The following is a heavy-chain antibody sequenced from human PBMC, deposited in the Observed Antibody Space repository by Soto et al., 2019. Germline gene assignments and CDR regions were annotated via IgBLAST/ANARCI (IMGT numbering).Heavy chain of an antibody. D-gene: IGHD6-19*01. Sequence: PGGSLRLSCAASVFTFSTYGMHWVRQAPGKGLEWLAIIWYDGTNKFYADSVKGRFTVSRDNYKNTLYLQMNGLRAEDTAVYYCATDGPRIAVAGTYPDHWGQGTLVTVSS. V-gene: IGHV3-33*01. J-gene: IGHJ4*02. CDR2: IWYDGTNK. CDR3: ATDGPRIAVAGTYPDH. CDR1: VFTFSTYG.